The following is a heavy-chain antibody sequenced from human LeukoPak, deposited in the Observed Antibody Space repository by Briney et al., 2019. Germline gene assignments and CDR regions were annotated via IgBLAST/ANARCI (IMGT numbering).Heavy chain of an antibody. CDR2: INPNSGGK. V-gene: IGHV1-2*02. J-gene: IGHJ4*02. CDR3: ARVGDQNYYGSGSYYGY. CDR1: RYTFTRYY. Sequence: ASVKVSYKASRYTFTRYYMHWVRQSPGQGLEGMGWINPNSGGKNYAQKFKGRVTMTRDTSISTAYMELSRLRSDDTAVYYCARVGDQNYYGSGSYYGYWGQGTLVTVSS. D-gene: IGHD3-10*01.